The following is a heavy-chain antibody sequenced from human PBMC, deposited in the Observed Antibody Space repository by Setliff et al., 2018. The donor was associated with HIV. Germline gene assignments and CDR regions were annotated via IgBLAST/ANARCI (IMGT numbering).Heavy chain of an antibody. V-gene: IGHV1-2*02. J-gene: IGHJ5*02. D-gene: IGHD3-10*02. CDR2: INPNSGDT. Sequence: VASVKVSCKASGYTFIGHYMHWVRQAPGQGLEWMGWINPNSGDTKYAQKFQDRVSLTRDTSLSTAYMELSSLTSDDTAIYYCARDMFEIWERSLAKGDEFDPWGQGSLVTVSS. CDR1: GYTFIGHY. CDR3: ARDMFEIWERSLAKGDEFDP.